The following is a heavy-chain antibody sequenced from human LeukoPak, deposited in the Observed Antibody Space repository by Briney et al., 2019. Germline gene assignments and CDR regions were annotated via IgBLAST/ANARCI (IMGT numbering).Heavy chain of an antibody. Sequence: GGSLRLSCAASGFTFSRYWMSWVRQAPGKGLEWVANIKQDGSEKYYVDSVKGRFTISRDNAKNSLYLQMNSLRAEDTAVCYCARESGSCSGGSCYYYGMDVWGQGTTVTVSS. V-gene: IGHV3-7*01. CDR1: GFTFSRYW. CDR2: IKQDGSEK. CDR3: ARESGSCSGGSCYYYGMDV. D-gene: IGHD2-15*01. J-gene: IGHJ6*02.